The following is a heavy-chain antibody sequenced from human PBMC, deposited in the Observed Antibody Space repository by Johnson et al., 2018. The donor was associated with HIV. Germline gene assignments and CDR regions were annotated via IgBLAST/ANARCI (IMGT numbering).Heavy chain of an antibody. CDR2: ISYDGSNK. D-gene: IGHD4-23*01. CDR1: GFTFSSYG. CDR3: AKESETYGGNIGFEHPFDI. Sequence: VQLVESGGGVVQPGRSLRLSCAASGFTFSSYGMHWVRQAPGKGLEWVAIISYDGSNKHYADSVKGRFTISRDNSKNTLYLQMNSLRAEDTAVYYCAKESETYGGNIGFEHPFDIWGQGTMVTVSS. J-gene: IGHJ3*02. V-gene: IGHV3-30*18.